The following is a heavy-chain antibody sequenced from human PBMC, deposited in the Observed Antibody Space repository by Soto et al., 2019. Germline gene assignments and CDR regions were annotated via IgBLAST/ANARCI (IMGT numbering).Heavy chain of an antibody. CDR3: AKAARN. CDR2: ISYDGSNK. CDR1: GFTFSSYG. D-gene: IGHD6-25*01. Sequence: GPLRLSCAASGFTFSSYGMHWVRQAPGKGLEWVAVISYDGSNKYYADSVKGRFTISRDNSKNTLYLQMNSLRAEDTAVYYCAKAARNWGQGTLVTVSS. V-gene: IGHV3-30*18. J-gene: IGHJ4*02.